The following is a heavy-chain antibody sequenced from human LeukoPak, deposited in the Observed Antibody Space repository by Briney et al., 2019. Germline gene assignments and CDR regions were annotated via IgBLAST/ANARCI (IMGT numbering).Heavy chain of an antibody. V-gene: IGHV3-23*01. CDR3: AKDRRYQLLGGWFDP. Sequence: GGSLRLSCAASGLTFSSYAMTWVRQAPGKGLEWVSAISGSGGSTYYADSVKGRFTISRDNSKNTLYLQMNSLRAEDTAVYYCAKDRRYQLLGGWFDPWGQGTLVTVSS. CDR1: GLTFSSYA. J-gene: IGHJ5*02. D-gene: IGHD2-2*01. CDR2: ISGSGGST.